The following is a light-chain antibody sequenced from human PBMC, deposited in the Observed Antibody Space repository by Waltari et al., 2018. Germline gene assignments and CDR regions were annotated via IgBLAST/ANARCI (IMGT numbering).Light chain of an antibody. CDR1: SSDIGDYNF. CDR3: SSYGGRNNLI. Sequence: QSALTQPPSASGSPGPSVTISCTGTSSDIGDYNFVSWYQQHPGKAPKPRIYEVSKRPSGVPDRFSGSKSGYTASLTVSGLQAEDEAEYYCSSYGGRNNLIFGGGTKLTVL. CDR2: EVS. J-gene: IGLJ2*01. V-gene: IGLV2-8*01.